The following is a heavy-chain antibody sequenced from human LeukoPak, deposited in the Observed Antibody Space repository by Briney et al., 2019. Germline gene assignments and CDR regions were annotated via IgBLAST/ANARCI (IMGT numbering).Heavy chain of an antibody. CDR3: HVGYCSGGSCYYFDY. J-gene: IGHJ4*02. V-gene: IGHV3-21*01. D-gene: IGHD2-15*01. Sequence: GGSLRLSCAASGFTFSSYSMNWGRQAPGKGLEGVSSISISSSYIYYADSAKRRFTISRDYAKNSLYLRMNSLRAEYTAVYYCHVGYCSGGSCYYFDYWGQGTLVTVSS. CDR1: GFTFSSYS. CDR2: ISISSSYI.